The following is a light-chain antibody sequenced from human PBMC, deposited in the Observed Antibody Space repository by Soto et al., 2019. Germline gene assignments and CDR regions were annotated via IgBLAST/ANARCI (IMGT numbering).Light chain of an antibody. Sequence: SASVGYSVTITCRASQSISKWLAWYQQKPGKAPNLMIYEASNLESGVPSRFGGSRSGTEFTLTISSLQPEDFATYYCQQYNTYSWTFRQGTKGDI. CDR2: EAS. CDR1: QSISKW. CDR3: QQYNTYSWT. V-gene: IGKV1-5*03. J-gene: IGKJ1*01.